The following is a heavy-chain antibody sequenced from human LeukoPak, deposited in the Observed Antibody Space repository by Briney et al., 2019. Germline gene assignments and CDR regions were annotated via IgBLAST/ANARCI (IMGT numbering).Heavy chain of an antibody. D-gene: IGHD3-22*01. V-gene: IGHV3-48*01. J-gene: IGHJ4*01. CDR2: ITGTSTTF. CDR3: ARSLSGYGPLSAF. CDR1: GFSFTSYS. Sequence: GGSLRLSCEVSGFSFTSYSMTWVRQVPGKGLEWIAYITGTSTTFYYADSVKGRFTISRDNARNSLYLQMNSLTVEDTAVYYCARSLSGYGPLSAFWGHGTRVTVS.